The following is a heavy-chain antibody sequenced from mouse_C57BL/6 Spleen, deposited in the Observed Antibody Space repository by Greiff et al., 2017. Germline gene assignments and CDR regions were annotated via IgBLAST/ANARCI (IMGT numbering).Heavy chain of an antibody. D-gene: IGHD1-1*01. V-gene: IGHV1-82*01. CDR3: ASFTTVDYYAMDY. J-gene: IGHJ4*01. CDR2: IYPGDGDT. Sequence: QVQLQQSGPELVKPGASVKISCKASGYAFSSSWMNWVKQRPGKGLEWIGRIYPGDGDTNYNGKFKGNATLTADKSSSTAYMQLSSLTSEDSAVYFCASFTTVDYYAMDYWGQGTSVTVSS. CDR1: GYAFSSSW.